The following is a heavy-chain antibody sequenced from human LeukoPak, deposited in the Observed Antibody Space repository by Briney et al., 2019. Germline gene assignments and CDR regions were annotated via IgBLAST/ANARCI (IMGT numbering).Heavy chain of an antibody. J-gene: IGHJ6*02. CDR3: AKASSSWYRYYYGMDV. CDR2: ISGSGGST. Sequence: GGSLRLSCAASGFTFSSYAMRWVRQAPGKGLEWVSAISGSGGSTYYADSVKGRFTISRDNSKNTLYLQMNSLRAEDTAVYYCAKASSSWYRYYYGMDVWGQGTTVTVSS. V-gene: IGHV3-23*01. CDR1: GFTFSSYA. D-gene: IGHD6-13*01.